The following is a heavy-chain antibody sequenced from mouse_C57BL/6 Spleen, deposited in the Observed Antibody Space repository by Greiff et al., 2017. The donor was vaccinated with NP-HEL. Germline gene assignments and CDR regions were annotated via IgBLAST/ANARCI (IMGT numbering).Heavy chain of an antibody. CDR1: GFTFSDYG. J-gene: IGHJ4*01. CDR2: ISSGSSTI. CDR3: VRLDWDDYAMDY. V-gene: IGHV5-17*01. D-gene: IGHD4-1*01. Sequence: DVQLQESGGGLVKPGGSLKLSCAASGFTFSDYGMHWVRQAPEKGLEWVAYISSGSSTIYYADTVKGRFTISRDNAKNTLFLQMTSLRSEDTAMYYCVRLDWDDYAMDYWGQGTSVTVSS.